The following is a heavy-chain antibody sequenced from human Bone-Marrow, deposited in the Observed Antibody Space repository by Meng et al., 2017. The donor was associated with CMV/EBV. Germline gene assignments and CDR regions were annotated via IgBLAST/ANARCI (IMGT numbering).Heavy chain of an antibody. J-gene: IGHJ6*01. D-gene: IGHD2-2*01. V-gene: IGHV4-38-2*02. CDR2: IYHSGST. CDR1: GYSISSGYY. Sequence: SETLSLTCTVSGYSISSGYYWGWIRQPPGKGLEWIGSIYHSGSTYYNPSLKSRVTISVDTSKNQFSLKPSSVTAADTAVYYCARDFTTPSEVVPAANYYYYGMDVWGQGTTVTVSS. CDR3: ARDFTTPSEVVPAANYYYYGMDV.